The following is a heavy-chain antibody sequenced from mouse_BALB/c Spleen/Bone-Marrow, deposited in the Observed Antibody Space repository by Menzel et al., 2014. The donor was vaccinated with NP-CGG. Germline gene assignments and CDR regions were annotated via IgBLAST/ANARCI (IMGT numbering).Heavy chain of an antibody. CDR1: GYTFTRYD. D-gene: IGHD1-1*01. V-gene: IGHV1S56*01. CDR3: ARSGSYYYGAYWYFDV. Sequence: QVQLKQSGPELSEPGALVKISCRASGYTFTRYDINWVKQRPGQGLEWIGWIYPGDGGTMYNEKFKGKATLTADKYCSTAYMQLRSLTSEISAVYFCARSGSYYYGAYWYFDVWGAGTMVTGAS. CDR2: IYPGDGGT. J-gene: IGHJ1*01.